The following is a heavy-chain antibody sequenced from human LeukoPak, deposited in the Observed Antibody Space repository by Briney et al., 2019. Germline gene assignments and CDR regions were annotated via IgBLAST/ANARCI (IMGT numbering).Heavy chain of an antibody. V-gene: IGHV1-8*03. CDR2: MNPNSGNT. CDR1: GYTFTSYD. CDR3: ARGPVTTSLNYYYYYMDV. Sequence: ASVKVSCKASGYTFTSYDINWVRQATGQGLEWMGGMNPNSGNTGYAQKFQGRVTITRNTSISTAYMELSSLRSEDTAVYYCARGPVTTSLNYYYYYMDVWGKGTTVTVSS. J-gene: IGHJ6*03. D-gene: IGHD4-11*01.